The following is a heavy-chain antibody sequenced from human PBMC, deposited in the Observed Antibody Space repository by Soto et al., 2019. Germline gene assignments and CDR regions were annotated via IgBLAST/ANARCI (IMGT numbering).Heavy chain of an antibody. J-gene: IGHJ4*02. D-gene: IGHD3-10*01. V-gene: IGHV1-69*18. CDR2: IIPVFGTT. CDR3: ARDGGFGELKY. Sequence: QVQLVQSGAELKKPGSSVKVSCKASGDTFSGYPINWVRQAPGEGLEWMGRIIPVFGTTNDAQRFEGRVTCTADEPTNTAYLESRGLLSEDTAVYYCARDGGFGELKYWGPGTLVTVSS. CDR1: GDTFSGYP.